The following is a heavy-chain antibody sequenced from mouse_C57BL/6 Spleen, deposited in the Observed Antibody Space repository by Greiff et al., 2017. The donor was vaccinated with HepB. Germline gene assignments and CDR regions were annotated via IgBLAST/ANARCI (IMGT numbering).Heavy chain of an antibody. CDR3: ARQGLYSNYGAY. CDR2: ISSGGSYT. J-gene: IGHJ3*01. V-gene: IGHV5-6*01. D-gene: IGHD2-5*01. Sequence: EVQGVESGGDLVKPGGSLKLSCAASGFTFSSYGMSWVRQTPDKRLEWVATISSGGSYTYYPDSVKGRFTISRDNAKNTLYLQMSSLKSEDTAMYYCARQGLYSNYGAYWGQGTLVTVSA. CDR1: GFTFSSYG.